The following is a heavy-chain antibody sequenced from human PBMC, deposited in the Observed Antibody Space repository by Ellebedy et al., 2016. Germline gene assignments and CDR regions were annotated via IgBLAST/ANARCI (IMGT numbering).Heavy chain of an antibody. CDR1: GYTFTSYY. Sequence: ASVKVSCXASGYTFTSYYMHWVRQAPGQGLEWMGIINPSGGSTSYAQKFQGRVTMTRDTSTSTVYMELSSLRSEDTAVYYCAREVVPAAPKMVPAYYMDVWGKGTTVTVSS. CDR3: AREVVPAAPKMVPAYYMDV. V-gene: IGHV1-46*01. D-gene: IGHD2-2*01. J-gene: IGHJ6*03. CDR2: INPSGGST.